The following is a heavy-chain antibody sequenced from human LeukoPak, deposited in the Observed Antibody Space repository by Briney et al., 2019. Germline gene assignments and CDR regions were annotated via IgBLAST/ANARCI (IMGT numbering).Heavy chain of an antibody. V-gene: IGHV1-46*01. CDR2: INPSGGST. J-gene: IGHJ3*02. CDR1: GYTFTSYY. D-gene: IGHD5-18*01. Sequence: ASVKVSCKASGYTFTSYYMHWVRQAPGQGLEWMGIINPSGGSTSYAQNFQGRVTMTRDRSTSTVYMELSSLRSDDTAVYYCAGEGGGGRTWIQPEDAFDIWGQGTMVTVSS. CDR3: AGEGGGGRTWIQPEDAFDI.